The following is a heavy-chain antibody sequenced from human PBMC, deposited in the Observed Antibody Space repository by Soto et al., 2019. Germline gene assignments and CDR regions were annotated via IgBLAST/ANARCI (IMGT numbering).Heavy chain of an antibody. CDR1: AFSFNNYA. D-gene: IGHD3-3*02. CDR2: IRGSVGST. J-gene: IGHJ6*04. Sequence: RGSRRLSCAASAFSFNNYAMTWVRQAPGKGLEWVSVIRGSVGSTSCGDSVKGRFTISRDNSKNTLYLQMDSLRAEDTAVYYCAKQREWGSISPSDYYGREGWGKGTPVSVSA. V-gene: IGHV3-23*01. CDR3: AKQREWGSISPSDYYGREG.